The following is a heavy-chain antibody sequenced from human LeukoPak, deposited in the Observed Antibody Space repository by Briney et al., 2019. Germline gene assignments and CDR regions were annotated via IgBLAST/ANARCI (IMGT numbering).Heavy chain of an antibody. V-gene: IGHV4-34*01. CDR3: ARGRGYCGSGSYYNDY. J-gene: IGHJ4*02. CDR1: GGSFSGYY. D-gene: IGHD3-10*01. CDR2: INHSGST. Sequence: PSGTLALTCAVYGGSFSGYYWRWIRQPPGKGLEWIGEINHSGSTKYNPSLKSGVTISVDTSKNQFSLKLSSVTAAGTAVYYCARGRGYCGSGSYYNDYWGQGTLVTVSS.